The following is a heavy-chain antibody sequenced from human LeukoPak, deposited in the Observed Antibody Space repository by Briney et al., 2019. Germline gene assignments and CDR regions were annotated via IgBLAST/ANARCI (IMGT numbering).Heavy chain of an antibody. CDR3: ARALGPSSTLDY. Sequence: GGSLRLSCAASGFTFSRSSMSWVRQAPGKGLEWVSVIYSGGSTYYADSVKGRFTISRDNSKNTLYLQMNSLRAEDTAVYYCARALGPSSTLDYWGQGTLVTVSS. CDR2: IYSGGST. CDR1: GFTFSRSS. V-gene: IGHV3-66*01. J-gene: IGHJ4*02.